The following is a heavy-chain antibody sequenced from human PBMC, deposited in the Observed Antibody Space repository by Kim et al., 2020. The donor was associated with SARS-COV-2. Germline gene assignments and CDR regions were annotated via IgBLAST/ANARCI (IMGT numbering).Heavy chain of an antibody. CDR3: ASSQDIVLIVFDY. J-gene: IGHJ4*02. Sequence: SVKVSCKASGGTFSSYAISWVRQAPGQGLEWMGGIIPIFGTANYAQKFQGRVTITADESTSTAYMELSSLRSEDTAVYYCASSQDIVLIVFDYWGQGTLVTVSS. D-gene: IGHD2-8*01. CDR2: IIPIFGTA. V-gene: IGHV1-69*13. CDR1: GGTFSSYA.